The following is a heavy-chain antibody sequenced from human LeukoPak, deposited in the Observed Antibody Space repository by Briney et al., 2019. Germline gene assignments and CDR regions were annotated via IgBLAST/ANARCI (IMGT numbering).Heavy chain of an antibody. Sequence: PSGTLSLTCTVSGDSINSLDLWSWVRQPPGKGLEWIGEMYLSGTTHSNPSVKSRVTISIDKSKNQFSLKLSSVTAADTAVYYCARGRRSYDSSGYPLHYWGQGTLVTVSS. CDR2: MYLSGTT. CDR3: ARGRRSYDSSGYPLHY. CDR1: GDSINSLDL. J-gene: IGHJ4*02. V-gene: IGHV4-4*02. D-gene: IGHD3-22*01.